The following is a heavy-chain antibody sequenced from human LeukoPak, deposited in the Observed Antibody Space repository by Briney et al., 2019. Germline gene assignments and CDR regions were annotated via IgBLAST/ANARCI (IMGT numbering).Heavy chain of an antibody. Sequence: SETLSLTCTVSGGSIRSSYYYWGWIRQPPGKGLEWIGSIYDSGSTYYNPSLKSRVTISVDTSKNQFSLKLNSVTAADTAVYYCARPGGSSSWYYHWGQGTLVTVSS. CDR2: IYDSGST. CDR1: GGSIRSSYYY. CDR3: ARPGGSSSWYYH. D-gene: IGHD6-13*01. V-gene: IGHV4-39*01. J-gene: IGHJ5*02.